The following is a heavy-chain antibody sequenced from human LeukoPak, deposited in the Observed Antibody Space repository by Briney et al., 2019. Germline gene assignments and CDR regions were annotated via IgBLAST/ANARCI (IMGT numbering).Heavy chain of an antibody. CDR2: TYSGGNT. Sequence: GGSLRLSCAVSGFTVSDNHMSWVRQAPGKGLECVSVTYSGGNTYYADSVQGRFTISRDNAKNSLYLQMNSLRAEDTAVYYCARDGRHYSGYDEAVDYWGQGTLVTVSS. CDR3: ARDGRHYSGYDEAVDY. J-gene: IGHJ4*02. D-gene: IGHD5-12*01. V-gene: IGHV3-66*01. CDR1: GFTVSDNH.